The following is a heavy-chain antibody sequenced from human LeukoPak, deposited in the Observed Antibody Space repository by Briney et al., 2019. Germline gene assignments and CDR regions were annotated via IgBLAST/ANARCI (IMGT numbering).Heavy chain of an antibody. J-gene: IGHJ3*02. V-gene: IGHV1-2*02. CDR3: ARGSSLHYDYVWGSYRSPDAFDI. CDR2: INPNIGGT. Sequence: ASVKVSCKASGYTFTGYYMHWVRQAPGQGLEWMGWINPNIGGTNYAQTFQGRVTMTRDTSISTAYMELSRLRSDDTAVYYCARGSSLHYDYVWGSYRSPDAFDIWGQGTMVTVSS. D-gene: IGHD3-16*02. CDR1: GYTFTGYY.